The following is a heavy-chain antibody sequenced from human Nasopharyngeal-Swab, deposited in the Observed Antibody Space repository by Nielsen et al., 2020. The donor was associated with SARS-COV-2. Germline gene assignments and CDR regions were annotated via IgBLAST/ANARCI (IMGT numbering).Heavy chain of an antibody. V-gene: IGHV4-59*08. CDR2: IYNSAST. J-gene: IGHJ5*02. CDR1: GASFSVYD. CDR3: AKIEWQSVRWFDR. D-gene: IGHD5-12*01. Sequence: SETLSLTCAVYGASFSVYDWSWIRQPPGKGLEWIAYIYNSASTSYNPSLKSRLTVSVDTSKNQLSLKLNSVTAADTAVYYCAKIEWQSVRWFDRWGQGTLVTVSS.